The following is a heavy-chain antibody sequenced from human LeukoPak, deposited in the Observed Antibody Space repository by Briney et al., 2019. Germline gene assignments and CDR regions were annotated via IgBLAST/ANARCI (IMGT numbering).Heavy chain of an antibody. CDR3: ARFAGLDNYFDY. V-gene: IGHV4-59*12. Sequence: SETLSLTCSVSGDSITTSYWTWIRQSPGKGLEWIGEIYHSGSTNYNPSLKSRVTISIDKSKNQISLNLSSVTAADTAVYYCARFAGLDNYFDYWGQGTLVIVSS. J-gene: IGHJ4*02. CDR2: IYHSGST. D-gene: IGHD2-2*03. CDR1: GDSITTSY.